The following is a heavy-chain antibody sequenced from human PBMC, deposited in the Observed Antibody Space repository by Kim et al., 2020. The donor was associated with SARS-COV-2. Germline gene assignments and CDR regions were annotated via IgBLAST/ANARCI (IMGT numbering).Heavy chain of an antibody. CDR2: ISGSGGST. J-gene: IGHJ4*02. CDR1: GFTFSSYA. Sequence: GGSLRLSCAASGFTFSSYAMSWVRQAPGKGLEWVSAISGSGGSTYYADSVKGRFTISRDNSKNTLYLQMNSLRAEDTAVYYCAKDHHLYSGSSDYFDYWGQGTLVTVSS. CDR3: AKDHHLYSGSSDYFDY. D-gene: IGHD1-26*01. V-gene: IGHV3-23*01.